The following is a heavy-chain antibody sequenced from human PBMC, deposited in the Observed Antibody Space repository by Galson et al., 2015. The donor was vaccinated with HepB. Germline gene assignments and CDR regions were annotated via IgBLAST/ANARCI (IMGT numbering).Heavy chain of an antibody. Sequence: TLSLTCTVSGGSISSGDHYWSWIRQPPGKGLEWIGYIYYSGSTYYNPSLKSRVFISLDTSKNQFSLKLSSVTAADAAVFYCARRDHFDWDAFDIWGQGTVVTVSS. D-gene: IGHD3-9*01. CDR1: GGSISSGDHY. CDR3: ARRDHFDWDAFDI. J-gene: IGHJ3*02. V-gene: IGHV4-30-4*01. CDR2: IYYSGST.